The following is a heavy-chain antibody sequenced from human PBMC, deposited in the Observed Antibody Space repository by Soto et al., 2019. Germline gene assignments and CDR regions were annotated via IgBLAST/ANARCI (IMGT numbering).Heavy chain of an antibody. CDR3: GRDTSGLDY. CDR1: GYTFASHY. Sequence: QVQLVQSGAEVKKPGASVKVSCQASGYTFASHYIHWVRQAPGQGLEWMGVINPNGGNTRYAQRFQDRLTLTTDTPTNTVYLGLSSLSSDDTAVDYWGRDTSGLDYWGQGTRVTVSS. J-gene: IGHJ4*02. CDR2: INPNGGNT. V-gene: IGHV1-46*01.